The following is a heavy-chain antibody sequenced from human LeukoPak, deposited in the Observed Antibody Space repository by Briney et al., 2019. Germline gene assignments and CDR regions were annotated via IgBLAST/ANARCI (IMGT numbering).Heavy chain of an antibody. CDR2: ISYDGSNK. J-gene: IGHJ4*02. CDR1: GFTFSSYG. V-gene: IGHV3-30*03. D-gene: IGHD6-19*01. CDR3: AAYRSGWQTFDY. Sequence: GRSLRLSCAASGFTFSSYGMHWVRQAPGKGLEWVAVISYDGSNKYYADSVKGRFTISRDNSKNTLYLQMNSLRAEDTAVYYCAAYRSGWQTFDYWGQGTLVTVSS.